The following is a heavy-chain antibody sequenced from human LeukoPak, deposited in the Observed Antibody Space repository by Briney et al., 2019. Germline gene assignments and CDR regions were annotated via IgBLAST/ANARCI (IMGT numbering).Heavy chain of an antibody. D-gene: IGHD6-13*01. V-gene: IGHV3-21*01. CDR2: ISSSSSYI. CDR1: GFTFSSYS. CDR3: ARRVRSWYSDY. Sequence: GGSLRLSCAASGFTFSSYSVNWVRQAPGKGLEWVSSISSSSSYIYYADSVKGRFTISRDNAKNSLYLQMNSLRAEDTAVYYCARRVRSWYSDYWGQGTLVTVSS. J-gene: IGHJ4*02.